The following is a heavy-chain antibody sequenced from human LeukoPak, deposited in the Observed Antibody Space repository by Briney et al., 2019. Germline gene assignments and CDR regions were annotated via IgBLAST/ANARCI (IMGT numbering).Heavy chain of an antibody. CDR1: GFTFSSYA. D-gene: IGHD3-22*01. J-gene: IGHJ4*02. CDR2: ISGSVGST. CDR3: AKYTYYYDSSGSRYYFDY. Sequence: GGSLRLSCAPSGFTFSSYAMSWVRQAPGKGLEWVSAISGSVGSTYYADSVKGGFTISRDNSKNTLYLQMNSLRAEDTAVYYCAKYTYYYDSSGSRYYFDYWGQGTLVTASS. V-gene: IGHV3-23*01.